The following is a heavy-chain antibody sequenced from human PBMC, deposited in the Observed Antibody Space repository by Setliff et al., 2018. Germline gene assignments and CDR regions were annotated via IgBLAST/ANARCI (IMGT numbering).Heavy chain of an antibody. V-gene: IGHV1-18*01. CDR3: LRLVRYCTTIACHRTLGEEV. J-gene: IGHJ4*02. CDR1: GYNFAESI. Sequence: ASVKVSCKASGYNFAESIVSWVRQAPGQGLEWMGWISAYNGHTYPAQKFQARVTLTTDTSTNMAYMELRGLRSDDTAIYYCLRLVRYCTTIACHRTLGEEVWGQGTLVTVSS. D-gene: IGHD2-8*01. CDR2: ISAYNGHT.